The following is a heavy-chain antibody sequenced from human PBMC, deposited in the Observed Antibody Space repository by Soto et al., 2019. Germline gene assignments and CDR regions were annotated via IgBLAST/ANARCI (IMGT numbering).Heavy chain of an antibody. CDR2: IDTSGNT. V-gene: IGHV4-4*07. D-gene: IGHD3-3*01. Sequence: SETLSLTCSVSGGSISTYFCNWIRQPAGKGMEWIGRIDTSGNTNYSPSLKSRVTMSVDTSKNQFSLNLSSVTAADTAVYYCARGGHDFWSGPFDFWGQGTLVTVSS. J-gene: IGHJ4*02. CDR3: ARGGHDFWSGPFDF. CDR1: GGSISTYF.